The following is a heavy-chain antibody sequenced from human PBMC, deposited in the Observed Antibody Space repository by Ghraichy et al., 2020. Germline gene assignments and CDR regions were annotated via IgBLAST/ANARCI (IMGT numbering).Heavy chain of an antibody. D-gene: IGHD5-18*01. V-gene: IGHV1-2*02. Sequence: ASVKVSCKASGYTFTGYYMHWVRQAPGQGLEWMGWINPNSGGTNYAQKFQGRVTMTRDTSISTAYMELSRLRSDDTAVYYCAREVGYSYGYSGAFDIWGQGTMVTVSS. CDR2: INPNSGGT. J-gene: IGHJ3*02. CDR3: AREVGYSYGYSGAFDI. CDR1: GYTFTGYY.